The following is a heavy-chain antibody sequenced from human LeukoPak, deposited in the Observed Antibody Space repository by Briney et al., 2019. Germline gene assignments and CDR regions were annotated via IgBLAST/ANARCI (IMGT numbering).Heavy chain of an antibody. CDR3: ARYDDYGDYSDALDI. V-gene: IGHV3-7*01. D-gene: IGHD4-17*01. J-gene: IGHJ3*02. CDR1: GFTFKNYW. Sequence: GGSLRLSCAASGFTFKNYWMSWVRQAPGKGLEWVANIKQDGSDKYYVDSVKGRFTISRDNAKNSLYLQMKSLRAEDTALYYCARYDDYGDYSDALDIWGQGTMVTVSS. CDR2: IKQDGSDK.